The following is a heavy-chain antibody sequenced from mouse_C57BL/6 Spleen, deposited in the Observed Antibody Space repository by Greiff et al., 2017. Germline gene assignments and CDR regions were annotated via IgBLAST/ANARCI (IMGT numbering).Heavy chain of an antibody. Sequence: QVQLQQSGAELMKPGASVKLSCKATGYTFTGYWIEWVKQRPGHGLAWIGEILPGSGSTNYHEKFKGKATFTADTSSNTAYMQLSSLTTEDSAIYYCARSSYYYGSSYFDYWGQGTTLTVSS. D-gene: IGHD1-1*01. J-gene: IGHJ2*01. CDR1: GYTFTGYW. V-gene: IGHV1-9*01. CDR3: ARSSYYYGSSYFDY. CDR2: ILPGSGST.